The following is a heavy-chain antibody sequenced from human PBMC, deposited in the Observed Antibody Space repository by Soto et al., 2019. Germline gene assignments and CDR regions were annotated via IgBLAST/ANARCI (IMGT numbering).Heavy chain of an antibody. CDR3: ARDRVAVRWFDP. CDR2: INAGNGYK. V-gene: IGHV1-3*01. D-gene: IGHD6-19*01. Sequence: ASVKVSCKASGYTFTAYLIHWVRRAPGQGLEWMGWINAGNGYKEYAQKFQGRINITRNISATTAYLEVTGLTPEDTAIYYCARDRVAVRWFDPWGQGXLVTVSS. J-gene: IGHJ5*02. CDR1: GYTFTAYL.